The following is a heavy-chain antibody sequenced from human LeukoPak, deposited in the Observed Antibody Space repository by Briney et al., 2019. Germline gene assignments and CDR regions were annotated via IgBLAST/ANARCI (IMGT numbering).Heavy chain of an antibody. Sequence: PSETLSLTCTVSGGSISSSGYYWSWIRQPPGKGLEWIGEINHSGSTNYNPSLKSRVTISVDTSKNQFSLKLSSVTAADTAVYYCARARYSSSWFDYWGQGTLVTVSS. CDR1: GGSISSSGYY. D-gene: IGHD6-13*01. CDR3: ARARYSSSWFDY. CDR2: INHSGST. J-gene: IGHJ4*02. V-gene: IGHV4-39*07.